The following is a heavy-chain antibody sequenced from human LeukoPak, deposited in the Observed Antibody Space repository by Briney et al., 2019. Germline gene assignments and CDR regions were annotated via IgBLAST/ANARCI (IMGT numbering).Heavy chain of an antibody. CDR2: ISYDAFNK. CDR3: ARGGYASGSYPP. V-gene: IGHV3-30*03. Sequence: PGGSLRLSCAASGFTFSTYAMHWVRQAPGKGLEWVSSISYDAFNKHYVDSVKGRFTISRDNSKNTLYLQMNSLRDEDTAVYYCARGGYASGSYPPWGQGTLVTVSS. D-gene: IGHD3-10*01. CDR1: GFTFSTYA. J-gene: IGHJ5*02.